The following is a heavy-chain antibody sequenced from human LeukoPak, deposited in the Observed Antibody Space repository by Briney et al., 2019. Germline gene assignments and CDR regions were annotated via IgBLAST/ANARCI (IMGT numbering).Heavy chain of an antibody. V-gene: IGHV3-74*01. CDR2: INGDESST. CDR3: ARGAKWAYYFDY. D-gene: IGHD1-26*01. CDR1: AFTFNTYW. Sequence: GSLRLSWAASAFTFNTYWMHWVRQVPGRGLEWVSRINGDESSTNYADSVKGRFTISRDNAKDTLYLHMNSLTAEDTAVYYCARGAKWAYYFDYWGQGTLVTVSS. J-gene: IGHJ4*02.